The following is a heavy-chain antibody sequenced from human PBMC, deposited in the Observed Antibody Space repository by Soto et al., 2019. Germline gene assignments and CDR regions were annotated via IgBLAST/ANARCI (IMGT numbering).Heavy chain of an antibody. D-gene: IGHD3-10*01. CDR3: ARNPRQLGSGSYYIDY. V-gene: IGHV3-48*01. J-gene: IGHJ4*02. CDR1: GFTFSSYN. CDR2: ISSGSSTI. Sequence: GGSLRLSCAASGFTFSSYNMNWVRQAPGKGLEWVSYISSGSSTIYYADSVKGRFTISRDNAKNSLYLQMNSLRAEDTAVYYCARNPRQLGSGSYYIDYWGQGTLVTVSS.